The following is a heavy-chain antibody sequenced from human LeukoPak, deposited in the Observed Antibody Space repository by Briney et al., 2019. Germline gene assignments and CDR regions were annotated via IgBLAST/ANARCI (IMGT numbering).Heavy chain of an antibody. D-gene: IGHD3-10*01. CDR3: ARDPGGSGSPSFDY. J-gene: IGHJ4*02. CDR1: GGSISSGGYY. CDR2: IYYSGST. V-gene: IGHV4-31*03. Sequence: PSEPLSLTCTVSGGSISSGGYYWSWIRQHPGKGLEWIGYIYYSGSTYYNPSLKSRVTISVDTSKNQFSLKLSSVTAADTAVYYCARDPGGSGSPSFDYWGQGTLVTVSS.